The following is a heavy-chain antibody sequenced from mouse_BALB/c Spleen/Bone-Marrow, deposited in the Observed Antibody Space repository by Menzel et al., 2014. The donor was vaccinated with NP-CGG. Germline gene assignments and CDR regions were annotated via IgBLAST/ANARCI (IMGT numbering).Heavy chain of an antibody. V-gene: IGHV1S127*01. D-gene: IGHD2-14*01. CDR1: GYTFTSYW. J-gene: IGHJ4*01. CDR2: IDPSDSYT. Sequence: VQLHQSGAELVKPGASAKMSCKASGYTFTSYWMHWVKQRPGQGLEWIGVIDPSDSYTSYNQKFKGKATLTVDTSSSTAYIQLSSLTSEDSAVYYCTRGEVQAMDYWGQGTSVTVSS. CDR3: TRGEVQAMDY.